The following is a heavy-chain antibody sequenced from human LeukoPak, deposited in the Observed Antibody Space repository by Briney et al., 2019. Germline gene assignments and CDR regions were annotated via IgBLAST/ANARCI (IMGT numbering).Heavy chain of an antibody. V-gene: IGHV7-4-1*02. J-gene: IGHJ6*03. CDR2: INTNTGNP. CDR3: ARDAGYDSSGYFTLYYYYMDV. Sequence: ASVKVSCKASGYTFTSYAMNWVRQAPGQGLEWMGWINTNTGNPTYAQGFTGRFVFSLDTSVSTAYLQISSLKAEDTAVYYCARDAGYDSSGYFTLYYYYMDVWGKGTTVTVSS. D-gene: IGHD3-22*01. CDR1: GYTFTSYA.